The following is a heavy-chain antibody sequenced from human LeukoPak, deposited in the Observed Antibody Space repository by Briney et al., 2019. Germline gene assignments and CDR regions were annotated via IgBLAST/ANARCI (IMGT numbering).Heavy chain of an antibody. Sequence: GGSLRLSCAASGFTFSSYAMSWVRQAPGKGLEWVSAISGSGGGTYYADSVKGRFTISRDNSKNTLYLQMNSLRAEDTAVYYCARSADSSGFPYYWGQGTLVTVSS. D-gene: IGHD3-22*01. J-gene: IGHJ4*02. CDR1: GFTFSSYA. V-gene: IGHV3-23*01. CDR2: ISGSGGGT. CDR3: ARSADSSGFPYY.